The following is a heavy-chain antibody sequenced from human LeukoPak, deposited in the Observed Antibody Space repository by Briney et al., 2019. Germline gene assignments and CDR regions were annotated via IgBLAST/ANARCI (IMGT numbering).Heavy chain of an antibody. CDR2: IRSKIYGETT. CDR3: SRDDSPGPN. Sequence: GRSLRLSCTTSGFNFGDKSMSWVRQAPGKGLEWVGFIRSKIYGETTEYAASVEGRFTISRDDSKNIAYLQMSSLRTEDTAVYYCSRDDSPGPNWGQGTLVTVSS. D-gene: IGHD2-15*01. J-gene: IGHJ4*02. V-gene: IGHV3-49*04. CDR1: GFNFGDKS.